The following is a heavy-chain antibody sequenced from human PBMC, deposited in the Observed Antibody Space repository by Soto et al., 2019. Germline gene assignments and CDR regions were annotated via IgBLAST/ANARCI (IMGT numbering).Heavy chain of an antibody. V-gene: IGHV4-59*01. D-gene: IGHD2-2*01. CDR3: ARVPDR. Sequence: PSETLSLTCTVSGGSISSYYWSWIRQPPGKGLEWIGYIYYTGTTNYNPSLKSRVTISVDTSKNQFSLKLSSVTTADTAVYYCARVPDRWGQGTLFTVSS. CDR2: IYYTGTT. CDR1: GGSISSYY. J-gene: IGHJ5*02.